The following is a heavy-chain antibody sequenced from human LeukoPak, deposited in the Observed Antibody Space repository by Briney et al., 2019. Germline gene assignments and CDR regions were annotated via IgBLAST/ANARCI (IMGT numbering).Heavy chain of an antibody. V-gene: IGHV3-9*01. J-gene: IGHJ5*02. D-gene: IGHD3-10*01. CDR2: ISWNSGSI. CDR1: GFSFDDYA. CDR3: AKDAAPILWFGKTWFDP. Sequence: GRSLRLSCAASGFSFDDYAMHWVRQAPGKGLEWVSGISWNSGSIGYADSVKGRFTISRDNAKNSLYLQMNSLRAEDTAFYYCAKDAAPILWFGKTWFDPWGQGTLVTVSS.